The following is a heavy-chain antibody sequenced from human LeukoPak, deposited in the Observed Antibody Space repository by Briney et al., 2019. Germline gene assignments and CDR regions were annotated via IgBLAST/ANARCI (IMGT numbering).Heavy chain of an antibody. CDR3: ARERGGGGFGVVIKRSYYYMDV. CDR2: INSNTGSA. CDR1: GYTFSSYQ. V-gene: IGHV1-46*01. Sequence: VASVKVSCKTSGYTFSSYQTHWVRQAPGQGLEWMGVINSNTGSAAYAEKLEGRVTVTRDMSTSTVYMEISSLRSDDTAVYYCARERGGGGFGVVIKRSYYYMDVWGKGTTVTVSS. J-gene: IGHJ6*03. D-gene: IGHD3-3*01.